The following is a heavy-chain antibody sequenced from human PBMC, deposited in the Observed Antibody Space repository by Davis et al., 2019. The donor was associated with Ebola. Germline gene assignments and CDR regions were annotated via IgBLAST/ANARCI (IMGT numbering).Heavy chain of an antibody. CDR3: ARGDRDDYVWGSYRRYFDY. J-gene: IGHJ4*02. Sequence: PGGSLRLSCAASGFTFSSYEMNWVRQAPGKGLEWISYISSSGSTIYYADSVKGRFTISRDNAKKSLYLQMNSLRAEDTAVYYCARGDRDDYVWGSYRRYFDYWGQGTLVTVSS. D-gene: IGHD3-16*02. V-gene: IGHV3-48*03. CDR2: ISSSGSTI. CDR1: GFTFSSYE.